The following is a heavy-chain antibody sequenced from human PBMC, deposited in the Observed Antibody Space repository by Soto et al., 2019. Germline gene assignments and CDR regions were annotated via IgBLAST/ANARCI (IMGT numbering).Heavy chain of an antibody. Sequence: QLQLQESGPGLVKPSETLSLTCRLSGGAISDARFYWGWIRQTPGKGLEWIGSIFYSGTTFFNPARQSRVPISVDTSENQVSLKLSSVTAADTALYFCARQKWEQPKWFDPWGQGTLVTVSS. J-gene: IGHJ5*02. V-gene: IGHV4-39*01. D-gene: IGHD1-26*01. CDR2: IFYSGTT. CDR1: GGAISDARFY. CDR3: ARQKWEQPKWFDP.